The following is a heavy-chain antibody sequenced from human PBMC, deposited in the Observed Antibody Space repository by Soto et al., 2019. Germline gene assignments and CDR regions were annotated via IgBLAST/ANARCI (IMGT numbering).Heavy chain of an antibody. D-gene: IGHD3-22*01. J-gene: IGHJ5*02. CDR3: ARAGDSSGYYYLFGVNWFDP. CDR1: GFTFSSYA. CDR2: ISYDGSNK. V-gene: IGHV3-30-3*01. Sequence: PGGSLRLSCAASGFTFSSYAMHWVRQAPGKGLEWVAVISYDGSNKYYADSVKGRFTISRDNSKNTLYLQMNSLRAEDTAVYYCARAGDSSGYYYLFGVNWFDPWGQGTLVTVSS.